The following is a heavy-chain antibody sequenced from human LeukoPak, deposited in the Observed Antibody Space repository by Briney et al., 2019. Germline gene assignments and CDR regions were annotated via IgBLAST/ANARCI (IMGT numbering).Heavy chain of an antibody. D-gene: IGHD6-6*01. CDR2: INHSGST. CDR3: ARGLSGGVAARQRRFDY. V-gene: IGHV4-34*01. CDR1: GGSFSGYY. J-gene: IGHJ4*02. Sequence: SETLSLTCAVYGGSFSGYYWSWIRQPPGKGLEWIGEINHSGSTNYNPSLKSRVTISVDTSKNQFSLKLSSVTAADTAVYYCARGLSGGVAARQRRFDYWGQRTLVTVSS.